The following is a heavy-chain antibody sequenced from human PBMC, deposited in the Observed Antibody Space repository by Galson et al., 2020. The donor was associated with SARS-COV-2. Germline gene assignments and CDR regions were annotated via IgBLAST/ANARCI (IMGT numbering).Heavy chain of an antibody. J-gene: IGHJ6*02. CDR2: ISTGSTSI. Sequence: GESLKISCSASGFSFSSFAMNWVRQAPGRGLEWISYISTGSTSIYYVDSVTGRFTISRDDAKNSLYLQMNRLRDEDTGLYYCARASPGLDVWGQGTTVAVSS. CDR3: ARASPGLDV. V-gene: IGHV3-48*02. CDR1: GFSFSSFA.